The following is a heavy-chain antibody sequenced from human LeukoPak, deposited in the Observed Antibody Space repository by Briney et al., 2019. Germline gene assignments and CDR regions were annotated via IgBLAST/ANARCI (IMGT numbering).Heavy chain of an antibody. Sequence: PGGSLRLSCVASGFTFSDYAMSWVRQAPGKGLEWVSGISDSGGSTYYADSVKGRFTISRDNAKNSVYLQMNNLGAEDTAVYYCARDRLGDYDHSGYYDKWGQGTLVTVSS. D-gene: IGHD3-22*01. CDR1: GFTFSDYA. CDR2: ISDSGGST. V-gene: IGHV3-23*01. CDR3: ARDRLGDYDHSGYYDK. J-gene: IGHJ4*02.